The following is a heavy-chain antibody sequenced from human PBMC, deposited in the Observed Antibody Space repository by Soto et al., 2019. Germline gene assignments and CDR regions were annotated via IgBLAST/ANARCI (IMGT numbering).Heavy chain of an antibody. CDR1: GGSISIGDYD. CDR2: IYYSGST. V-gene: IGHV4-30-4*01. CDR3: ARDHGSSGWTFDY. D-gene: IGHD6-19*01. Sequence: PPETLSLTCTFSGGSISIGDYDWSWIRQPPGKGLEWIGYIYYSGSTYYNPSLKSRVTISVDTSKNQFSLKLSSVTAADTAVYYCARDHGSSGWTFDYWGQGTLVTVSS. J-gene: IGHJ4*02.